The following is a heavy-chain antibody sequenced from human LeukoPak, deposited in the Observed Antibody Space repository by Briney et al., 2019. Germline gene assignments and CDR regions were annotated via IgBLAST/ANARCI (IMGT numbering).Heavy chain of an antibody. CDR1: GFTFSSYA. Sequence: GGSLRLSCAASGFTFSSYAMHWVRQAPGKGLEWVAVISYDGTHKYYVDSVKGRFTISRDNSKNTLSLQMNSLRPEDTAVYYCARGGSGNWNAPFDYWGQGTLVTVSS. CDR2: ISYDGTHK. V-gene: IGHV3-30*03. J-gene: IGHJ4*02. D-gene: IGHD1-1*01. CDR3: ARGGSGNWNAPFDY.